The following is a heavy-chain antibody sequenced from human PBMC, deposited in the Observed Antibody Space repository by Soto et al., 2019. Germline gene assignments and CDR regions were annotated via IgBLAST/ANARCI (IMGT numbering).Heavy chain of an antibody. D-gene: IGHD2-21*01. J-gene: IGHJ4*02. V-gene: IGHV3-48*01. Sequence: GASLRLSCAASGFTFSSYSMNWVRQAPGKGLEWVSYIRSSSSTIYYADSVKGRFTISRDNAKNSLYLQMSSLSAEDTALYDCARAISSAGGYWGQGTQVTVSS. CDR2: IRSSSSTI. CDR3: ARAISSAGGY. CDR1: GFTFSSYS.